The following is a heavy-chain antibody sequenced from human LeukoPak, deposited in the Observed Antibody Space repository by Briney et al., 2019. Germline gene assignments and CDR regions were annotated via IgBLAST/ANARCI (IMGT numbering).Heavy chain of an antibody. J-gene: IGHJ4*02. CDR1: GYTFTSNY. CDR3: ARHQEGFDY. CDR2: IYPRDGST. Sequence: ASVKVSCKASGYTFTSNYIHWVRQAPGQGLEWMGMIYPRDGSTSYAQKFQGRVTVTRDTSTSTVHMELSGLRSEDTAVYYCARHQEGFDYWGQGTLVTVSS. V-gene: IGHV1-46*01.